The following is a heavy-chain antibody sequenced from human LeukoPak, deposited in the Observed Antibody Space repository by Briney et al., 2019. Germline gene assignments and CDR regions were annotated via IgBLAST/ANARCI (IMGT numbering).Heavy chain of an antibody. CDR1: GGTFSSYA. Sequence: SVKVSCKASGGTFSSYAISWVRQAPGQGLEWMGRIIPILGIANYAQKLQGRVTITADKSTSTAYMELSSLRSEDTAVYYCARESPDYDILTGYYSDYWGQGTLVTVSS. CDR2: IIPILGIA. J-gene: IGHJ4*02. CDR3: ARESPDYDILTGYYSDY. V-gene: IGHV1-69*04. D-gene: IGHD3-9*01.